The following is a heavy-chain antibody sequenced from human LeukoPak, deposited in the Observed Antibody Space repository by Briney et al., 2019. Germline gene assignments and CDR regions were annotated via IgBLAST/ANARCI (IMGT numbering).Heavy chain of an antibody. D-gene: IGHD3-10*01. V-gene: IGHV3-7*03. J-gene: IGHJ4*02. CDR1: GFTFSSHW. CDR3: ATHYAGSYYQ. CDR2: IKQDGSEK. Sequence: GGALRLSCAASGFTFSSHWRSWVRQAPGKGLEGVAHIKQDGSEKYYVGSVKGRFTISRDNAKNSLFLQMNSLRAEDTAVYHCATHYAGSYYQWGQGTLVTVSS.